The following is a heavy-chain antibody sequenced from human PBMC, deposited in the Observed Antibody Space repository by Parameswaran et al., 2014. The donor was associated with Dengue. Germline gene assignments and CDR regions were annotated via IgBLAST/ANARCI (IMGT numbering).Heavy chain of an antibody. J-gene: IGHJ4*02. CDR3: AKGRGYIRDFDY. D-gene: IGHD2-2*02. CDR2: ISSSAGAT. V-gene: IGHV3-23*01. Sequence: VRQAPGKGLEWVSGISSSAGATYYADSVKGRFTISRDRSKNTLSLQMNSLRAEDTAIYYCAKGRGYIRDFDYWGQGTLVTVSS.